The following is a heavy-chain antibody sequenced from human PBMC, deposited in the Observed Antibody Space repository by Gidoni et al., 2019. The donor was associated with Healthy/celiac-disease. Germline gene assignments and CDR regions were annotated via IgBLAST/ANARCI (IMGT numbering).Heavy chain of an antibody. CDR1: GFTFSSYA. V-gene: IGHV3-30-3*01. CDR2: ISYDGSNK. J-gene: IGHJ6*02. CDR3: AREEDFWSGYYTNYYYYGMDV. D-gene: IGHD3-3*01. Sequence: QVPLVESGGGVVQPGRSLRLSCAASGFTFSSYAMHWVRQAPGKGLEWMAVISYDGSNKYYADSVKGRFTISRDNSKNTLYLQMNSLRAEDTAVYYCAREEDFWSGYYTNYYYYGMDVWGQGTTVTVSS.